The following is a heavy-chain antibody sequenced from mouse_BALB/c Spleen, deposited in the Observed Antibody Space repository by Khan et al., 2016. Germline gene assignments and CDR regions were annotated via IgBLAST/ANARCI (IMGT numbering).Heavy chain of an antibody. Sequence: VQLKQSGAELVRSGASVKLSCTASVFNIKDYYMHWVKQRPEQGLEWIGWIDPENGDTEYAPKFQGKATMTADTSSNAAYLQFSSLTAEDSAVSYLNGIYYRCDVYLDYRGQGTP. CDR2: IDPENGDT. D-gene: IGHD2-2*01. V-gene: IGHV14-4*02. J-gene: IGHJ2*01. CDR1: VFNIKDYY. CDR3: NGIYYRCDVYLDY.